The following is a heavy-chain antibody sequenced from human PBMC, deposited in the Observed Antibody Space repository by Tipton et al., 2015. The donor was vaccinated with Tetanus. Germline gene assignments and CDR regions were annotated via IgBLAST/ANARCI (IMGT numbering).Heavy chain of an antibody. CDR2: IYNSGSS. CDR3: ARDQARGARGWNYFDY. Sequence: TLSLTCTVSGGSISGGGYYWSWIRQRPGKGLEWIGDIYNSGSSYYNPSLKSRVTISVDTSKNQFSLKLNSVTAADTAVYYCARDQARGARGWNYFDYWGQGSLVTVSS. CDR1: GGSISGGGYY. J-gene: IGHJ4*02. D-gene: IGHD1-26*01. V-gene: IGHV4-31*03.